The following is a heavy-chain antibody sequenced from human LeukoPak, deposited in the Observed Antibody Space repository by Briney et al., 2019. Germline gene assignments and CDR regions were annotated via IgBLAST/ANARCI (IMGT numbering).Heavy chain of an antibody. CDR2: IYHSGST. Sequence: SGTLSLTCAVSGGSISSSNWWSWVRQPPGKGLEWIGEIYHSGSTNYNPSLKSRVTISVDKSKNQFSLKLSSVTAADTAVYYCARVGSTHSYYMDLWGKGTTVTISS. D-gene: IGHD3-10*01. CDR1: GGSISSSNW. V-gene: IGHV4-4*02. CDR3: ARVGSTHSYYMDL. J-gene: IGHJ6*03.